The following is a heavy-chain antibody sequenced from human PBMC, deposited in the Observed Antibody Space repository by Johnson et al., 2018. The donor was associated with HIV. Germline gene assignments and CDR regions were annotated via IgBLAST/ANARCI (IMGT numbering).Heavy chain of an antibody. J-gene: IGHJ3*02. CDR2: ISNDGRNK. D-gene: IGHD6-13*01. CDR3: APAGPDAFDI. CDR1: AFTFSNYA. V-gene: IGHV3-30*03. Sequence: VQLVESGGGVVQPGRSLRLACAASAFTFSNYAMHWVRQAPGKGLEWVAVISNDGRNKDYADSVKGRFTISRDNSKNTLYLQMNSLRAEDTAVYYCAPAGPDAFDIWGQGTMVTVSS.